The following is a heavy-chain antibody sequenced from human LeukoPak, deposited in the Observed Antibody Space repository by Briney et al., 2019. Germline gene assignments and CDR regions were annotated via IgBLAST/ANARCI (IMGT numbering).Heavy chain of an antibody. CDR2: MKQDGSEK. CDR3: ARTNDFWSGYYQYYFDY. V-gene: IGHV3-7*01. D-gene: IGHD3-3*01. CDR1: GFTFSSYA. Sequence: GGSLRLSCAASGFTFSSYAMSWVRQAPGKGLEWVANMKQDGSEKYYVDSVKGRFTISRDNAKNSLYLQINSLRAEDTAVYYCARTNDFWSGYYQYYFDYWGQGTLVTVSS. J-gene: IGHJ4*02.